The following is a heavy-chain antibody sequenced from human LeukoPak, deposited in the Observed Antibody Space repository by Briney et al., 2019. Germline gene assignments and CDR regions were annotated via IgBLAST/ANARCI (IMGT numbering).Heavy chain of an antibody. Sequence: GGSLRLSCAASGFTFSSYAMSWVRQAPGKGPEWVSAISGSDSSTYYADSAKGRFTISRDNSKNTLYLQMNSLRAEDTAVFYCAKYSGSGTKTFDYWGQGTLVTVSS. J-gene: IGHJ4*02. CDR1: GFTFSSYA. V-gene: IGHV3-23*01. CDR3: AKYSGSGTKTFDY. D-gene: IGHD3-10*01. CDR2: ISGSDSST.